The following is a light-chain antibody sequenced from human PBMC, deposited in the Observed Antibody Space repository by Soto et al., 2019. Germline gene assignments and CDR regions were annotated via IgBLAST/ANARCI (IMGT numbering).Light chain of an antibody. CDR2: GAS. J-gene: IGKJ2*01. V-gene: IGKV3-20*01. CDR3: QQYGSSPPYT. Sequence: EIVLTQSPGTLSLSPGDRATLSCRASQSVSSRYLAWYQKKPGQAPRILIYGASSRATGTPDRFSGSGSGTDFTLTISRLEPEDFAVYYCQQYGSSPPYTFGQGTKLEIK. CDR1: QSVSSRY.